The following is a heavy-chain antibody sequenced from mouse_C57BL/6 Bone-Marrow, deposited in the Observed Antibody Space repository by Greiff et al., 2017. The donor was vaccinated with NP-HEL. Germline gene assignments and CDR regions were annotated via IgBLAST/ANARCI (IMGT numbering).Heavy chain of an antibody. D-gene: IGHD2-4*01. CDR3: ARWIYCDYDWFAC. V-gene: IGHV5-17*01. CDR2: ISSGSSTI. Sequence: EVQLQESGGGLVKPGGSLKLSCAASGFTFSDYGMHWVRQAPEKGLEWVAYISSGSSTIYYADTVKGRFTISRDNAKNTLFLQMTSLRSEDTAMYYCARWIYCDYDWFACWGQGTLVTVSA. CDR1: GFTFSDYG. J-gene: IGHJ3*01.